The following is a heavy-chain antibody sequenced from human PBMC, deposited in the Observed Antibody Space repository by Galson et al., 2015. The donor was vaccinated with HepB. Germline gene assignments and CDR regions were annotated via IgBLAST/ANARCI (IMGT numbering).Heavy chain of an antibody. J-gene: IGHJ4*02. CDR2: ISSTGSYT. V-gene: IGHV3-11*03. CDR3: ARFASGTGFGVFDY. Sequence: SLRLSCAASGFDSNDYYMSWIRQAPGKGLEWLSYISSTGSYTDYADSVRGRFTISRDNAKISLYLQMSSLRAEGTAVYYCARFASGTGFGVFDYWGQGALVTVSS. D-gene: IGHD1-1*01. CDR1: GFDSNDYY.